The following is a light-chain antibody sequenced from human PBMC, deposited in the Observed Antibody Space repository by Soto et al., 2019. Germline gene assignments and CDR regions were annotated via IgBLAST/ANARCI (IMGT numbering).Light chain of an antibody. CDR3: QQYNNWLIT. V-gene: IGKV3-15*01. Sequence: EIVMTQSPATLYVSPGERATLSFRASQIVSRNVAWDQQKPVQAPMLLSYGASTRATGIPARFSGSGSGTEFTRPISSLQSEDFAVYYCQQYNNWLITFGQGTRLAMK. CDR2: GAS. CDR1: QIVSRN. J-gene: IGKJ5*01.